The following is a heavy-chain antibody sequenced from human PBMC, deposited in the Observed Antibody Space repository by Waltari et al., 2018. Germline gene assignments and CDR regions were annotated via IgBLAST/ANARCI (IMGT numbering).Heavy chain of an antibody. CDR1: GYTFTGYY. V-gene: IGHV1-2*06. D-gene: IGHD3-22*01. CDR3: ASRSYYDSSGYSDAFDI. J-gene: IGHJ3*02. CDR2: INPNSGGT. Sequence: QVQLVQSGAEVKKPGASVKVSCKASGYTFTGYYMHWVRQAPGQGLEWMGRINPNSGGTNYAQKFQGRVTMTRDTSISTAYMELSRLRSDDTAVYYCASRSYYDSSGYSDAFDIWGQGTMVTVSS.